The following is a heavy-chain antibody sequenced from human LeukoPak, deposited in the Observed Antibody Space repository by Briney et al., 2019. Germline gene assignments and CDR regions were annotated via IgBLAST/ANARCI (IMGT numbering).Heavy chain of an antibody. V-gene: IGHV4-34*01. CDR2: INHSGST. D-gene: IGHD1-14*01. CDR1: GGSFSGYY. Sequence: PSETLSLTCAVYGGSFSGYYWSWIRQPPGKGLEWIGEINHSGSTNYNPSLKNRVTISVDTSKNQFSLKLSSVTAADTAVYYCARNNPDLFDYWGQGTLVTVSS. CDR3: ARNNPDLFDY. J-gene: IGHJ4*02.